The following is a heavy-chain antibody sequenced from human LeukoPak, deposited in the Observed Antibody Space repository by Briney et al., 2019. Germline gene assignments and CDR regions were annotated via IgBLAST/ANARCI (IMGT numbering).Heavy chain of an antibody. CDR3: ARVLLWFGERAFDI. CDR2: ISSSGSTI. J-gene: IGHJ3*02. CDR1: GFTFSDYY. D-gene: IGHD3-10*01. Sequence: PGGSLRLSCAASGFTFSDYYMSWIRQAPGKGLEWVSYISSSGSTIYYADSVKGRFTISRDNAKNSLYLQMNSLRAEDTAVYYCARVLLWFGERAFDIWGQGTMVTVSS. V-gene: IGHV3-11*01.